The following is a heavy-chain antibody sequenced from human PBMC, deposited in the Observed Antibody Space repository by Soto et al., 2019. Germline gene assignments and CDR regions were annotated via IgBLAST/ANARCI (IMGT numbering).Heavy chain of an antibody. V-gene: IGHV3-53*01. J-gene: IGHJ6*02. D-gene: IGHD4-17*01. CDR1: GFTVSSNY. CDR3: ARDCRLRFCYYYGMDV. Sequence: EVQLVESGGGLIQPGGSLRLSCAASGFTVSSNYMSWVRQAPGKGLEWVSVIYSGGSTYYADSVKGRFTISRDNSKNTLYLQMNSLRAEDTAVYYYARDCRLRFCYYYGMDVWGQGTTVTVSS. CDR2: IYSGGST.